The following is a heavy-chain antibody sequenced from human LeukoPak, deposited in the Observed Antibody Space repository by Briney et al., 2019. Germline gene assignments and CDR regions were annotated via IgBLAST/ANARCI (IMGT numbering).Heavy chain of an antibody. CDR3: AKGTTSDYYYYYMDV. CDR1: GFMFSSYA. CDR2: ISWNSGSI. Sequence: GGSLRLSCAASGFMFSSYAMSWVRQTPGKGLEWVSGISWNSGSIGYADSVKGRFTISRDNAKNSLYLQMNSLRAEDMALYYCAKGTTSDYYYYYMDVWGKGTTVTVSS. V-gene: IGHV3-9*03. D-gene: IGHD1-1*01. J-gene: IGHJ6*03.